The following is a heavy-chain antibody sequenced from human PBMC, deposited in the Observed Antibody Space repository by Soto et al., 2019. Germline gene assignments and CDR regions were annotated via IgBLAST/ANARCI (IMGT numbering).Heavy chain of an antibody. CDR2: INHSGST. V-gene: IGHV4-34*01. CDR3: ARGRAGCSGGSCFHWFAP. D-gene: IGHD2-15*01. CDR1: GGSFSGYY. J-gene: IGHJ5*02. Sequence: QVQLQQWGAGLLKPSETLSLTCAVYGGSFSGYYWSWIRQPPGKGLEWIGEINHSGSTNYNPSLKSRVTISVDTSKNQFSLKLGSVTAADTAVYYCARGRAGCSGGSCFHWFAPWGQGTLVTVSS.